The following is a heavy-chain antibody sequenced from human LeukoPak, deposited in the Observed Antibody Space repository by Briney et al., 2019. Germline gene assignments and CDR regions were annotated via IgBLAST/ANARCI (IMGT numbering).Heavy chain of an antibody. D-gene: IGHD6-25*01. J-gene: IGHJ4*02. Sequence: GGSLRLSCAASGFTFSSYSMNWVRQAPGKGLEWVSSISSSSSYRYYADSVKGRFTISRDSAKNSLYLQMNSLRAEDTAVYYCARDWSDSSGFDYWGQGTLVTVSS. CDR3: ARDWSDSSGFDY. CDR1: GFTFSSYS. CDR2: ISSSSSYR. V-gene: IGHV3-21*01.